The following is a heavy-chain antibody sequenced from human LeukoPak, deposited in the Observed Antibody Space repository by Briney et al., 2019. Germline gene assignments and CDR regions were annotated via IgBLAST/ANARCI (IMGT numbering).Heavy chain of an antibody. CDR1: GYTFTGYY. CDR3: ARINSSRSYDF. J-gene: IGHJ4*02. D-gene: IGHD6-13*01. Sequence: ASVKVSCKASGYTFTGYYMHWVRQAPGQGLEWMGWINAKIGNTNYAQKFQGRVTMTRDTSISTAYMELSRLRFDDTAVYYCARINSSRSYDFWGQGTLVTVSS. V-gene: IGHV1-2*02. CDR2: INAKIGNT.